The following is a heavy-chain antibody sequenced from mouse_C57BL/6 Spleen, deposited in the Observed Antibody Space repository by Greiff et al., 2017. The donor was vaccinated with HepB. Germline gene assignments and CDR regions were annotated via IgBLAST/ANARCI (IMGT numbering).Heavy chain of an antibody. J-gene: IGHJ3*01. CDR1: GYTFTSYW. V-gene: IGHV1-64*01. Sequence: QVHVKQPGAELVKPGASVKLSCKASGYTFTSYWMHWVKQRPGQGLEWIGMIHPNSGSTNYNEKFKSKATLTVDKSSSTSYMQLSSRTSEDSAVYYCARSRSTTVVAEGFAYWGQGTLVTVSA. CDR2: IHPNSGST. D-gene: IGHD1-1*01. CDR3: ARSRSTTVVAEGFAY.